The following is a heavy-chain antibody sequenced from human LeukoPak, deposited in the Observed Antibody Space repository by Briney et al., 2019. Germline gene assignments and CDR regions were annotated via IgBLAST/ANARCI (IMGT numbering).Heavy chain of an antibody. CDR3: ASSIRDSSSWYGGDSSGPGDY. J-gene: IGHJ4*02. Sequence: GASVKVSCKASGCTFTSYYMHWVRQAPGQGLEWMGIINPSGGSTSYAQKFQGRVTMTRDTSTSTVYMELSSLRSEDTAVYYCASSIRDSSSWYGGDSSGPGDYWGQGTLVTVSS. CDR2: INPSGGST. D-gene: IGHD6-13*01. CDR1: GCTFTSYY. V-gene: IGHV1-46*01.